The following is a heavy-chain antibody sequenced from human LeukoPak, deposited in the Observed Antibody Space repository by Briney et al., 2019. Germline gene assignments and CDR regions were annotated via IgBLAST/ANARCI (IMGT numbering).Heavy chain of an antibody. CDR2: IIPIFGTA. CDR3: ARGGTPGYCSSTSCYDPRYYFDY. J-gene: IGHJ4*02. V-gene: IGHV1-69*13. Sequence: SVKVSCKASGGTFSSYAISWVRQAPGQGLEWMGGIIPIFGTANYAQKFQGRVTITADESTSTAYMELSSLRSEDTAGYYCARGGTPGYCSSTSCYDPRYYFDYWGQGTLVTVSS. CDR1: GGTFSSYA. D-gene: IGHD2-2*01.